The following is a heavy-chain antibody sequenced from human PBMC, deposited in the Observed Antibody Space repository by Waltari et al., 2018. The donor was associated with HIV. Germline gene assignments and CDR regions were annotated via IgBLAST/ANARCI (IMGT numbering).Heavy chain of an antibody. CDR3: TSEEDYGSGSHFDY. D-gene: IGHD3-10*01. CDR1: GFHLNSVW. Sequence: EVQLVESGGDLLKPGGCLSFSCAAFGFHLNSVWMSGVRQAPGKGLGWVCRIKTKGDGGATDYAAAVKGRFTISRDDSKNTVYLQMNSLKIEDTAVYYCTSEEDYGSGSHFDYWGQGTLVTVSS. J-gene: IGHJ4*02. V-gene: IGHV3-15*01. CDR2: IKTKGDGGAT.